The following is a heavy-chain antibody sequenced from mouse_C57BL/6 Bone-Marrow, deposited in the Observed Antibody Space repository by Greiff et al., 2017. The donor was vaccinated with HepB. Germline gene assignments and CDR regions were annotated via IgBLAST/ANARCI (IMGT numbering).Heavy chain of an antibody. CDR3: ARAPSYYGNYGGFAY. CDR1: GYSFTSYY. CDR2: IYPGSGNT. Sequence: VKLMESGPELVKPGASVKISCKASGYSFTSYYIHWVKQRPGQGLEWIGWIYPGSGNTKYNEKFKGKATLTADTSSSTAYMQLSSLTSEDSAVYYCARAPSYYGNYGGFAYWGQGTLVTVSA. J-gene: IGHJ3*01. V-gene: IGHV1-66*01. D-gene: IGHD2-1*01.